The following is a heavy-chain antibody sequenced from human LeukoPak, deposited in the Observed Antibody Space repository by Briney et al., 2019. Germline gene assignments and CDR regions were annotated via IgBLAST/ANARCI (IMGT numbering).Heavy chain of an antibody. CDR3: AREWQGGIAAAGTRIEGDY. J-gene: IGHJ4*02. Sequence: GGSLRLSCAVSGFSVSGYWMTWVRQAPGKGLEWVANRKQDGSEKNYVDSVKGRFTISRDNAEKSLFLQMNSLRVEDTAVYYCAREWQGGIAAAGTRIEGDYWGQGTLVTVSS. CDR2: RKQDGSEK. CDR1: GFSVSGYW. V-gene: IGHV3-7*01. D-gene: IGHD6-13*01.